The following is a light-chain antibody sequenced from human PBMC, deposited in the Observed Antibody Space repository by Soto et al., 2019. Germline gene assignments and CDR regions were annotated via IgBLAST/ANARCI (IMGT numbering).Light chain of an antibody. CDR1: QNIGRW. CDR3: HPYNLLSPAT. J-gene: IGKJ1*01. Sequence: DIQMTQSPSSLSASVGDRVTITCRASQNIGRWSAWYQQKPGKAPKLMIYDASTFISGVPSRFSANGSGTAFILAICSLLTNDFTTYDCHPYNLLSPATFGLETMVEIE. CDR2: DAS. V-gene: IGKV1-5*01.